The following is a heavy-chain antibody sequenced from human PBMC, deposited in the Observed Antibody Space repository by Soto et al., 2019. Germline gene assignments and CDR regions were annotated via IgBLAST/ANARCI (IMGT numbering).Heavy chain of an antibody. V-gene: IGHV3-30-3*01. CDR3: ARDALSGRATQYFDY. CDR2: ISYDGSNK. J-gene: IGHJ4*02. D-gene: IGHD3-10*01. Sequence: QVQLVESGGGVVQPGRSLRLSCAASGFTFSSYAMHWVRQAPGKGLEWVAVISYDGSNKYYADSVKGRFTISRDNSKNTLYLQMNSLRAEDTAVYYCARDALSGRATQYFDYWGQGTLVTVSS. CDR1: GFTFSSYA.